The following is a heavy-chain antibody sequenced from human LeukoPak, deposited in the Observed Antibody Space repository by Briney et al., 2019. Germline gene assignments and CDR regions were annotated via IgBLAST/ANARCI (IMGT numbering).Heavy chain of an antibody. CDR3: ARDRYSYGFEGDAFDI. J-gene: IGHJ3*02. CDR2: IYTSGST. V-gene: IGHV4-61*02. CDR1: GGSISSGGYY. D-gene: IGHD5-18*01. Sequence: SETLSLTCTVSGGSISSGGYYWSWIRQHPGKGLEWIGRIYTSGSTNYNPSLKSRVTMSVDTSKNQFSLKLSSVTAADTAVYYCARDRYSYGFEGDAFDIWGQGTMVTVSS.